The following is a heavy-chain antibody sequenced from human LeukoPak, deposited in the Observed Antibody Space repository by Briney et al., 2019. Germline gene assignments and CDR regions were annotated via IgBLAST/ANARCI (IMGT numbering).Heavy chain of an antibody. Sequence: PGGSLRLSCAASGFTFSSYAMSWVRQAPGKGVEWVSDISGSGCSIYYADSLTRPFPISRRNSKNTLYLQMNSLRAEDTAVYYCAKDVGYHYDTRFPTWGQGTLATVSS. CDR2: ISGSGCSI. CDR1: GFTFSSYA. V-gene: IGHV3-23*01. J-gene: IGHJ4*02. CDR3: AKDVGYHYDTRFPT. D-gene: IGHD3-22*01.